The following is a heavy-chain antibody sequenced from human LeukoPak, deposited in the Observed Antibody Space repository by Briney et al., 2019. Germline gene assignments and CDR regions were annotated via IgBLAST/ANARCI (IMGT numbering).Heavy chain of an antibody. CDR3: ARRDSSGYYFKDMDY. CDR2: IYHSGST. CDR1: GGSINSRIYY. D-gene: IGHD3-22*01. J-gene: IGHJ4*02. Sequence: SETLSLTCTVSGGSINSRIYYWGWIRQPPGKGLEWIGSIYHSGSTNYNPSLKSRVTISVDKSKNQFSLKLSSVTAADTAVYYCARRDSSGYYFKDMDYWGQGTLVTVSS. V-gene: IGHV4-39*07.